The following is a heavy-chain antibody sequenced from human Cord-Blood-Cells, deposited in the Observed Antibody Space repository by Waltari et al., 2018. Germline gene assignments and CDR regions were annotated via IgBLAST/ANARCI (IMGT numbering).Heavy chain of an antibody. CDR3: ARDERLGRHPPTHDAFDI. CDR2: IIPIFGTA. V-gene: IGHV1-69*06. CDR1: GGNFSSYA. J-gene: IGHJ3*02. Sequence: QVQLVQSGAEVKKPGSSVKVSCKASGGNFSSYAISWVRQPPGQVLEWMGGIIPIFGTANYAQKFQGRVTITADKSTSTAYMELSSLRSEDTAVYYCARDERLGRHPPTHDAFDIWGQGTMVTVSS. D-gene: IGHD7-27*01.